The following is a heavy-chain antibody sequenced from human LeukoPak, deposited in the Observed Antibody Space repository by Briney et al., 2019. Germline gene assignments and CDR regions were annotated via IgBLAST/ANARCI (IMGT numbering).Heavy chain of an antibody. Sequence: EASVKVSCKASGYTFTGYYMHWVRQAPGQGLEWMGWISAYNGNTNYAQKLQGRVTMTTDTSTSTAYMELRSLRSDDTAVYYCARGSRIAAASTHYFQNWGQGTLVTVSS. J-gene: IGHJ1*01. CDR2: ISAYNGNT. V-gene: IGHV1-18*04. CDR1: GYTFTGYY. CDR3: ARGSRIAAASTHYFQN. D-gene: IGHD6-13*01.